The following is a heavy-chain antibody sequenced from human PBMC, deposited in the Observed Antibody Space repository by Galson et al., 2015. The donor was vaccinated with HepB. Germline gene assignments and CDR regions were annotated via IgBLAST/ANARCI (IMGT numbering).Heavy chain of an antibody. V-gene: IGHV3-30*03. Sequence: SLRLSCAASGFTFSSYGMHWVRQAPGKGLEWVAVISYDGSNKYYADSVKGRFTISRDNSKNTLYLQMNSLRAEDTAVYYCARDQKLLWFGESFDYWGQGTLVTVSS. CDR3: ARDQKLLWFGESFDY. CDR2: ISYDGSNK. J-gene: IGHJ4*02. D-gene: IGHD3-10*01. CDR1: GFTFSSYG.